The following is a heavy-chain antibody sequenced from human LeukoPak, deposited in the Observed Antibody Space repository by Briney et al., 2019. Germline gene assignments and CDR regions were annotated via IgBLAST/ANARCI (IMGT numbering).Heavy chain of an antibody. V-gene: IGHV4-61*08. CDR3: ARRGSSWDWFDP. CDR1: GGSISSGDYY. D-gene: IGHD6-13*01. J-gene: IGHJ5*02. Sequence: PSETLSLTCTVSGGSISSGDYYWSWIRQSPRKGLEWIGYIYYSGSTNYNPSLKSRVTISVDMSKNQFSLKLSSVTAADTAVYYCARRGSSWDWFDPWGQGTLVTVSS. CDR2: IYYSGST.